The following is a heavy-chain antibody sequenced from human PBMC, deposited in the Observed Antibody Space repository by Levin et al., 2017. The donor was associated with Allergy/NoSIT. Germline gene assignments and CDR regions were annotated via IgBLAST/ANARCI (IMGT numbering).Heavy chain of an antibody. CDR2: IYYSGST. CDR3: ARGRSYSSSWYDE. D-gene: IGHD6-13*01. CDR1: GGSISSYY. J-gene: IGHJ5*02. V-gene: IGHV4-59*01. Sequence: SQTLSLTCTVSGGSISSYYWSWIRQPPGKGLEWIGYIYYSGSTNYNPSLKSRVTISVDTSKNQFSLKLSSVTAADTAVYYCARGRSYSSSWYDEWGQGTLVTVSS.